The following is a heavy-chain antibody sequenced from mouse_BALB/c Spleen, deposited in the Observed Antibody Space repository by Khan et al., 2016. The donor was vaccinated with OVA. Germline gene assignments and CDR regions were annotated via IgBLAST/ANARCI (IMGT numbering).Heavy chain of an antibody. D-gene: IGHD2-14*01. CDR1: GYTFTTAG. Sequence: QIQLVQSGPELKKPGETVRISCKASGYTFTTAGIQWVQKMPGKGLKWIGRINTHSGVPKYAEDFKGRFAFSLEISVNTAYLQITNLKNEDTATXFCARGGAAYYRNDGGAMEYWGQGTSVTVSS. CDR2: INTHSGVP. CDR3: ARGGAAYYRNDGGAMEY. J-gene: IGHJ4*01. V-gene: IGHV9-4*02.